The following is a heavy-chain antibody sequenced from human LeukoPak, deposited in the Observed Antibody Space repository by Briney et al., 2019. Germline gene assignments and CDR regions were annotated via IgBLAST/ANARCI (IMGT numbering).Heavy chain of an antibody. V-gene: IGHV4-59*01. J-gene: IGHJ4*02. CDR3: ARAEDTSVRGVPYIFDY. CDR2: IYYSGST. D-gene: IGHD3-10*01. Sequence: SETLSLTCTVSGVSISSYYWSWLRQPPGKGLEWFGYIYYSGSTNYNPSLKSRVTISVDTSKNQFSLKLSSVTAADTAVYYCARAEDTSVRGVPYIFDYWGQGTLVTVSS. CDR1: GVSISSYY.